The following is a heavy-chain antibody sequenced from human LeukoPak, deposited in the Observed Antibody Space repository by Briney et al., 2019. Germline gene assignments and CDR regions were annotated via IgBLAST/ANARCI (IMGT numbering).Heavy chain of an antibody. CDR3: ASAGPDSLGGGDY. J-gene: IGHJ4*02. Sequence: SETLSLTCTVSGGSISSYYWSWIRQPPGKGLEWIGYIYYSGSTNYNPSLKSRVTISVDTSKNQFSLTLSSVTAADTAMYYCASAGPDSLGGGDYWGQGTLVTVSS. D-gene: IGHD3-10*01. V-gene: IGHV4-59*08. CDR1: GGSISSYY. CDR2: IYYSGST.